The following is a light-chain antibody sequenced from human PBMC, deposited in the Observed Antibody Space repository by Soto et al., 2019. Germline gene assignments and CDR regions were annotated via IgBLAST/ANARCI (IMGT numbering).Light chain of an antibody. CDR1: QSVSSN. V-gene: IGKV3-15*01. J-gene: IGKJ5*01. Sequence: EIVLTQSPATLSLSPGERATLSCRASQSVSSNLAWYQQKPGQAPRLLIYGASTRATGIPARFSGSGSGTEFTLTISSLQSEDFAVYYCQQYNNWPFTFGQGARLE. CDR3: QQYNNWPFT. CDR2: GAS.